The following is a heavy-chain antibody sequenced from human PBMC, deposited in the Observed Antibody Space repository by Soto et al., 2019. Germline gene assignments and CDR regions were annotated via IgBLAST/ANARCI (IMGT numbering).Heavy chain of an antibody. CDR2: IYYSGST. Sequence: SETLSLTCTVSGGSISSSSYYWGWIRQPPGKGLEWIGSIYYSGSTYYNPSLKSRVTISVDTSKNQFSLKLSSVTAADTAVYYCARRGYYDILRWFDPWGQGTLVTVSS. J-gene: IGHJ5*02. D-gene: IGHD3-9*01. CDR3: ARRGYYDILRWFDP. CDR1: GGSISSSSYY. V-gene: IGHV4-39*01.